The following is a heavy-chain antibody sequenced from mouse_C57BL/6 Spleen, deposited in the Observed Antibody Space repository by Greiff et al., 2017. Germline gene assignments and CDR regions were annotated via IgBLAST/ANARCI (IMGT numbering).Heavy chain of an antibody. D-gene: IGHD1-1*01. CDR2: ISYDGSN. J-gene: IGHJ2*01. Sequence: DVQLQESGPGLVKPSQSLSLTCSVPGYSITSGYYWNWIRQFPGNKLEWMGYISYDGSNNYNPSLKNRISITRDTSKNQFFLKLNSVTTEDTATYYCARAGYYGSPLFDYWGQGTTLTVSS. V-gene: IGHV3-6*01. CDR1: GYSITSGYY. CDR3: ARAGYYGSPLFDY.